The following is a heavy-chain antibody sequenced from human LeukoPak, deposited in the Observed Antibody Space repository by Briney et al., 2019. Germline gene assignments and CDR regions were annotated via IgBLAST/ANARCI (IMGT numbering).Heavy chain of an antibody. J-gene: IGHJ3*02. CDR2: IIPIFGTA. Sequence: SVKVSCKASGGTFSSYAISWVRQAPGQGLEWMGGIIPIFGTANYAQKFQGRVTITADGSTSTAYMELSSLRSEDTAVYYCAGGGYYDSIWFLDHAFDIWGQGTMVTVSS. CDR3: AGGGYYDSIWFLDHAFDI. V-gene: IGHV1-69*13. D-gene: IGHD3-22*01. CDR1: GGTFSSYA.